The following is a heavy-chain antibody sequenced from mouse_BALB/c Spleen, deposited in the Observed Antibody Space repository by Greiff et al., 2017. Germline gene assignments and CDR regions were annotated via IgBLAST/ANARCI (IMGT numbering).Heavy chain of an antibody. CDR2: ISSGGSYT. V-gene: IGHV5-9-4*01. J-gene: IGHJ4*01. Sequence: EVQGVESGGGLVKPGGSLKLSCAASGFTFSSYAMSWVRQSPEKRLEWVAEISSGGSYTYYPDTVTGRFTISRDNAKNTLYLEMSSLRSEDTAMYYCARIYGNSLAMDYWGQGTSVTVSS. CDR1: GFTFSSYA. D-gene: IGHD2-1*01. CDR3: ARIYGNSLAMDY.